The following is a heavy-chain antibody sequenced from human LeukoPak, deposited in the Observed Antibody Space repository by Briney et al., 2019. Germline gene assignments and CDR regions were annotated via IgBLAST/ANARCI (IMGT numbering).Heavy chain of an antibody. D-gene: IGHD2-15*01. CDR1: GGSFSDYY. CDR3: ARRGFKGYCSDGSCYSRQPNWFDP. CDR2: INHSGIT. J-gene: IGHJ5*02. Sequence: SETLSLTCAVYGGSFSDYYWSWIRQPPGKVLEYIGEINHSGITNYNPSLMSRVTISVDTSKNQFSLKLSSVTAADTAVYYCARRGFKGYCSDGSCYSRQPNWFDPWGQGTLVTVSS. V-gene: IGHV4-34*01.